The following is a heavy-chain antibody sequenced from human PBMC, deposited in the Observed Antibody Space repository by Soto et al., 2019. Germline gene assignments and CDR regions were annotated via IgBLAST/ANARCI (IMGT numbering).Heavy chain of an antibody. V-gene: IGHV1-46*03. CDR1: GYTFTSYY. CDR2: INPSGSGT. CDR3: ARGPAANATFDY. J-gene: IGHJ4*02. D-gene: IGHD2-2*01. Sequence: QVQLVQSGAEVKKPGASVKISCKASGYTFTSYYMHWVRQAPGQGLEWMGIINPSGSGTTYAQKFQGRVTMTKETSTSTIYMELSSLRSEDTAVYYCARGPAANATFDYWGQGTLVTVSS.